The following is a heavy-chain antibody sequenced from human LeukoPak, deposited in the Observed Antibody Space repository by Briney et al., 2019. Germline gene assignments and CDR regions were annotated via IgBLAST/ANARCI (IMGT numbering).Heavy chain of an antibody. Sequence: GGSLRLSCAASGFTFSSYAMSWVRQAPGKGLEWVSAISGSGVATYYADSVKGRVTISRDNSKNTLYLQMNSLRAGDTAVYYCAKGNYDFWSGYPGLSYFDYWGQGTLVTVSS. V-gene: IGHV3-23*01. CDR2: ISGSGVAT. D-gene: IGHD3-3*01. CDR1: GFTFSSYA. CDR3: AKGNYDFWSGYPGLSYFDY. J-gene: IGHJ4*02.